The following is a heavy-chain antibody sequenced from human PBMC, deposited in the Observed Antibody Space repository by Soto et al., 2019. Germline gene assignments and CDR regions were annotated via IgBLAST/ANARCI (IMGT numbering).Heavy chain of an antibody. CDR3: ASGDRGAFVL. CDR1: GFTFSYYW. CDR2: IHSDGSST. V-gene: IGHV3-74*01. Sequence: EVQLLESGGGLVQPGESLRLSCAASGFTFSYYWMHWVRQAPGMGLVWVSRIHSDGSSTTYADSVKGRFTISRDNARNTLYLQINSLRAEDTAVSYCASGDRGAFVLWCEGTVVTVS. J-gene: IGHJ3*01. D-gene: IGHD7-27*01.